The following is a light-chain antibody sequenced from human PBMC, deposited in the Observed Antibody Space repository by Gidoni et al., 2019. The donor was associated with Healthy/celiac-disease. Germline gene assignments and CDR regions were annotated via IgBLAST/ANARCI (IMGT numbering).Light chain of an antibody. V-gene: IGKV1-33*01. J-gene: IGKJ5*01. CDR3: QQYDNLPIT. CDR2: DAS. Sequence: DIQMTQSPSSLSASVGDRVTITCQASQDISNYLNWYQQKPGKAPKLLIYDASNLETGVPSRFSGSGSGTEFTFTISSLQQEDIATYYCQQYDNLPITFGQGTRLEIK. CDR1: QDISNY.